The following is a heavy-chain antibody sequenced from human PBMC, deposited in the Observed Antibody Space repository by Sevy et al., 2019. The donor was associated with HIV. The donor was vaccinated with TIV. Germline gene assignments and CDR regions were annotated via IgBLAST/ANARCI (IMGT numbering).Heavy chain of an antibody. CDR1: GYTFTGYY. CDR2: INPNSGGT. D-gene: IGHD4-17*01. Sequence: ASVKVSCKASGYTFTGYYMHWVRQAPGQGLEWMGRINPNSGGTNYAQKIQGRVTMTRDTSISTAYMELSRLRSDDTAVYYCARAVGLTTVLTVFDYWGQGTLVTVSS. CDR3: ARAVGLTTVLTVFDY. J-gene: IGHJ4*02. V-gene: IGHV1-2*06.